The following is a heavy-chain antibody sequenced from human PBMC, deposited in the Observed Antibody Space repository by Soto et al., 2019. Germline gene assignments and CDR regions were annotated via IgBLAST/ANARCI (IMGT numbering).Heavy chain of an antibody. CDR2: ISGSGGST. Sequence: EVQLLESGGGLVQPGGSLRLSCAASGFTFSSYAMSWVRQAPGMGLEWVSGISGSGGSTYYADSVKGRFTISRYNSKNTLYLQMNRLRAEDTAVYYCAKDRIAFAGSPPDYWGQGTLVTVSS. CDR1: GFTFSSYA. CDR3: AKDRIAFAGSPPDY. V-gene: IGHV3-23*01. D-gene: IGHD6-13*01. J-gene: IGHJ4*02.